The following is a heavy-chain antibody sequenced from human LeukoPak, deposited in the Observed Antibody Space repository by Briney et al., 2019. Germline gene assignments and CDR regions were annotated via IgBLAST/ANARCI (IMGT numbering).Heavy chain of an antibody. V-gene: IGHV3-23*01. Sequence: GRSLRLSCAASGFTIDNYAMSWVRQAPGKGLEWVSAISGSGGSTYYADSVKGRFTISRDNSKNTLYLQMNSLRAEDTAVYYCAKDGISGGGSGTWDYWGQGTLVTVSS. CDR2: ISGSGGST. D-gene: IGHD3-10*01. CDR1: GFTIDNYA. CDR3: AKDGISGGGSGTWDY. J-gene: IGHJ4*02.